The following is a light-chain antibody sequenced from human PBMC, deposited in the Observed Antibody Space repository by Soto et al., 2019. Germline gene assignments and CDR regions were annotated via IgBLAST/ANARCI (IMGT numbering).Light chain of an antibody. V-gene: IGLV2-14*01. CDR2: EVS. Sequence: QSALTQPASVSGSPGQSITISCTGTSSDVGGYKYVSWYQHPPGTAPKLVIYEVSNRPSGVPDRFSGSKSGNTASLTISGLQAEDEADYYCSSYTSSNTLVFGGGTKVTVL. CDR3: SSYTSSNTLV. CDR1: SSDVGGYKY. J-gene: IGLJ2*01.